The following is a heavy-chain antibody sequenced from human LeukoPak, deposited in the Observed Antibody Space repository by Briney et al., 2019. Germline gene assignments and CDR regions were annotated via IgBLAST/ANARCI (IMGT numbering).Heavy chain of an antibody. Sequence: PSETLSLTCTVSGGSISSGGYYWSWIRQHPGKGLEWIGSIYHSGSTYYNPSLKSRVTISVDTSKNQFSLKLSSVTAADTAVYYCARVYGSGSYYRSLFDYWGQGTLVTVSS. CDR1: GGSISSGGYY. CDR3: ARVYGSGSYYRSLFDY. D-gene: IGHD3-10*01. J-gene: IGHJ4*02. V-gene: IGHV4-39*07. CDR2: IYHSGST.